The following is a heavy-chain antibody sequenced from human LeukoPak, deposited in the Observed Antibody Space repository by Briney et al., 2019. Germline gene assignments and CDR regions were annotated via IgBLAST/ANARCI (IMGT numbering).Heavy chain of an antibody. V-gene: IGHV3-48*04. D-gene: IGHD3-10*01. CDR2: ISSSSSTI. J-gene: IGHJ4*02. CDR3: TISLWFGELFVNY. Sequence: GGSLRLSCAASGFTFSSYSMNWVRQAPGKGLEGVSYISSSSSTIYYADSVKGRFTISRDNAKNSLYLQMNSLRAEDTAVYYCTISLWFGELFVNYWGQGTLVTVSS. CDR1: GFTFSSYS.